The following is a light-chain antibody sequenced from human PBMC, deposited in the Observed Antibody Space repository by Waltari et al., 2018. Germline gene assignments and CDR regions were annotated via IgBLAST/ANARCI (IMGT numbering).Light chain of an antibody. V-gene: IGKV3-15*01. CDR2: GVS. CDR1: QSVSSN. CDR3: QQYNDWPRT. J-gene: IGKJ1*01. Sequence: ERVMTQSPATLSVSPGERVSLSCRASQSVSSNLAWYQHTAGQAPRLLIYGVSTRATGSPVRFSGSGSGTDFSLTISNLQSEDFAVYYCQQYNDWPRTFGQGTKVEIK.